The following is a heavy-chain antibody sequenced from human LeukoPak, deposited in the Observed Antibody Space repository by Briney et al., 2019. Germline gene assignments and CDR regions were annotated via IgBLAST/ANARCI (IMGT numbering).Heavy chain of an antibody. D-gene: IGHD3-9*01. V-gene: IGHV1-2*02. CDR1: GYAFTGYN. CDR2: INPNSGGT. CDR3: ARWFTITSGDYDILTSSYHRGMDV. Sequence: ATVKISCKASGYAFTGYNMHWVRQAPGQGLEWMGWINPNSGGTNYAQKFQGRVTMTRDMSISTAYMELSRLTSDDTAVYYCARWFTITSGDYDILTSSYHRGMDVWGQGTTVTVSS. J-gene: IGHJ6*02.